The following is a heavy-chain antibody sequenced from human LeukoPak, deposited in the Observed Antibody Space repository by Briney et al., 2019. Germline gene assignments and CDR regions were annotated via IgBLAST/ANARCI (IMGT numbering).Heavy chain of an antibody. CDR1: GFTFRKYW. CDR2: IAASGDDR. V-gene: IGHV3-7*03. CDR3: AKNLPYTYYFDY. Sequence: PGGSLRLSCAASGFTFRKYWMAWVRQAPGQGLEWVATIAASGDDRAYEDSLKGRFTISRDNSKNTLYLQMNSLRAEDSAVFYCAKNLPYTYYFDYWGQGTLVTVSS. D-gene: IGHD1-7*01. J-gene: IGHJ4*02.